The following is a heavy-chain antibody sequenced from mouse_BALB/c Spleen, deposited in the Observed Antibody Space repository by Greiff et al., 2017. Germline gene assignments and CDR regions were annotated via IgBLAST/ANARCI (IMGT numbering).Heavy chain of an antibody. CDR2: ISSGSSTI. CDR3: AREDFHYYGTLAY. V-gene: IGHV5-17*02. CDR1: GFTFSSFG. J-gene: IGHJ3*01. Sequence: EVHLVESGGGLVQPGGSRKLSCAASGFTFSSFGMHWVRQAPEKGLEWVAYISSGSSTIYYADTVKGRFTISRDNPKNTLFLQMTSLRSEDTAMYYCAREDFHYYGTLAYWGQGTLVTVSA. D-gene: IGHD1-1*01.